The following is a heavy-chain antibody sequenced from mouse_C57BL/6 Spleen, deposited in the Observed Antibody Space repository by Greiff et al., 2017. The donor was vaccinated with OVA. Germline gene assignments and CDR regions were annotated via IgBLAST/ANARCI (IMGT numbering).Heavy chain of an antibody. CDR2: INPNYGTP. CDR1: GYSFTDYN. CDR3: ARSWEGTTVVHAMDY. D-gene: IGHD1-1*01. V-gene: IGHV1-39*01. Sequence: VQLQQSGPELVKPGASVKISCKASGYSFTDYNMNWVKQSTGKSLEWIGVINPNYGTPSYNQKFKGKATLTVDQSSSTAYMQLNSLTAEDSAVYYSARSWEGTTVVHAMDYWGQGTSVTVSS. J-gene: IGHJ4*01.